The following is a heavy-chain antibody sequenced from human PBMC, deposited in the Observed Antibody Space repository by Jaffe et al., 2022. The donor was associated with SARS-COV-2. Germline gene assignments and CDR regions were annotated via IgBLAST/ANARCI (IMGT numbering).Heavy chain of an antibody. CDR1: GNSFPSYW. J-gene: IGHJ6*02. CDR3: AKFRPFYSSSSSDYYGMDV. CDR2: IYPGNSDT. V-gene: IGHV5-51*01. Sequence: EVQLVQSGAEVKKPGESLKISCKGSGNSFPSYWIAWVRQMPGKGLEWMGIIYPGNSDTRYSPSFQGQVTISVDKSISTAYLQWSSLKASDTAMYYCAKFRPFYSSSSSDYYGMDVWGQGTTVTVSS. D-gene: IGHD6-6*01.